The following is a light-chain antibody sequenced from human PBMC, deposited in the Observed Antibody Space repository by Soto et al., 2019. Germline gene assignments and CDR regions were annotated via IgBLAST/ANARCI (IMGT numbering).Light chain of an antibody. V-gene: IGKV3-11*01. J-gene: IGKJ5*01. CDR3: QQRSKWAPEFT. CDR2: DES. Sequence: EMVLTQSPATLSLSPGERATLSCRASQSVSRYLAWYQQKPGQAPRLLIYDESNKATGIAARFSVSGSGTDFPLTISSLEPDDFAVYYCQQRSKWAPEFTFGQGTRRQSK. CDR1: QSVSRY.